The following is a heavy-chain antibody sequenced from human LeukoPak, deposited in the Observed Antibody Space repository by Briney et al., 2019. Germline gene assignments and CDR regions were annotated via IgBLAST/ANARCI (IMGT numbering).Heavy chain of an antibody. J-gene: IGHJ4*02. V-gene: IGHV3-23*01. CDR2: ISGSGART. CDR3: AKERNVELDY. D-gene: IGHD2-15*01. CDR1: GFPFSSYG. Sequence: PGGSLRLSCAASGFPFSSYGMSWVRQAPGKGLEWVSAISGSGARTYYADSVKGRFTMSRDNSKNTLYLQMNSLRAEDTAVYYCAKERNVELDYWGQGTLVTVSS.